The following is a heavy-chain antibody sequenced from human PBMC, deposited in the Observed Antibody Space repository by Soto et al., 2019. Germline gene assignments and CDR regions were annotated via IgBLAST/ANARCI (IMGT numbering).Heavy chain of an antibody. V-gene: IGHV4-31*03. J-gene: IGHJ4*02. CDR3: ASSAGTFDY. D-gene: IGHD1-1*01. CDR2: VYYSGST. Sequence: QVQLQESGPGLVKPSETLSLTCTVSGGAISSGGYYWNWIRQLPGKGLEWIGYVYYSGSTYYNPSLESRVTISVDTSTNHCSLKLSSLTAADTAVYFCASSAGTFDYWGQGTLVTVSS. CDR1: GGAISSGGYY.